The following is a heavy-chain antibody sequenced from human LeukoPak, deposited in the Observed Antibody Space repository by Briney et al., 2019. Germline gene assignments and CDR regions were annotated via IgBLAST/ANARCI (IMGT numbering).Heavy chain of an antibody. V-gene: IGHV3-30*04. CDR3: ARDDGCSSTSCYTVEIDY. D-gene: IGHD2-2*02. CDR1: GFTFSSYA. CDR2: ISYDGSNK. J-gene: IGHJ4*02. Sequence: GGSLRLSCAASGFTFSSYAMSWVRQAPGKGLEWVAVISYDGSNKYYADSVKGRFTISRDNSKNTLYLQMNSLRAEDTAVYYCARDDGCSSTSCYTVEIDYWGQGTLVTVSS.